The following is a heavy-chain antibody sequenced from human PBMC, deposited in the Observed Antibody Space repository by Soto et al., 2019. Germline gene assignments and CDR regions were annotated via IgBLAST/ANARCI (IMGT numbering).Heavy chain of an antibody. D-gene: IGHD1-1*01. Sequence: GGSLRLSCAASGFTFSDYYMSWIRQAPGKGLEWVSYITSDGSPIYYADSVRGRFTISRDSAKNSVSLQMNSLRAEDTAMYYCAGGEMSTISFDYWCQGTLVTVSS. CDR3: AGGEMSTISFDY. V-gene: IGHV3-11*01. CDR1: GFTFSDYY. J-gene: IGHJ4*02. CDR2: ITSDGSPI.